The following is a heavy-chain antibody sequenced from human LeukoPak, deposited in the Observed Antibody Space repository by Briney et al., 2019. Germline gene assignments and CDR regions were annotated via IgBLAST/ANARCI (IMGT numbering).Heavy chain of an antibody. CDR3: ARDRATIFGVVIMDRLFAY. D-gene: IGHD3-3*01. CDR1: GYTFTGYY. CDR2: INPNSGGT. Sequence: ASVKVSCKASGYTFTGYYMHWVRQAPGQGLEWMGWINPNSGGTNYAQKFQGRVTMTRDTSISTAYMELSRLRSDDTAVDYCARDRATIFGVVIMDRLFAYWGQGTLVTVSS. V-gene: IGHV1-2*02. J-gene: IGHJ4*02.